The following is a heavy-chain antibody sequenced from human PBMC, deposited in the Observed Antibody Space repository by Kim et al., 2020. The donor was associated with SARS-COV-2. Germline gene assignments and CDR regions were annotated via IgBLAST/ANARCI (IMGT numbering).Heavy chain of an antibody. V-gene: IGHV4-31*03. CDR2: IFASGST. Sequence: SETLSLTCTVSGDSINSAPYYWNWIRQLPGGGLVWIGNIFASGSTNYNPSLKSRLSLSLDTSKNEFYLKLTSVSAADTAVYYCARDQWGPYDRRDGAPPPMFFDNPDVWGQGIAVIVS. CDR1: GDSINSAPYY. D-gene: IGHD1-26*01. CDR3: ARDQWGPYDRRDGAPPPMFFDNPDV. J-gene: IGHJ6*02.